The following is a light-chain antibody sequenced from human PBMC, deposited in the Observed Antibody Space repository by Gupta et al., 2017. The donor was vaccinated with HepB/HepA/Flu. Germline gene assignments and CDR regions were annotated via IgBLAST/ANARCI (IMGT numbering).Light chain of an antibody. CDR3: QQYLTFPLT. CDR2: KAS. V-gene: IGKV1-5*03. CDR1: QSISSW. Sequence: EIQMTQSPSTLSASVGDRVTITCRASQSISSWLAWYQQKPGKAPKFLIYKASNLESGVPSRFSGSGSGTEFTLTISGLQPDDFAIYYCQQYLTFPLTFGGGTKVEIK. J-gene: IGKJ4*01.